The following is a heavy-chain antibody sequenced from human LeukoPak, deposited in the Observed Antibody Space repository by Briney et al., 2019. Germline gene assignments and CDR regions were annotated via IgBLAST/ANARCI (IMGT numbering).Heavy chain of an antibody. CDR3: ARQRWFGESYYFDY. D-gene: IGHD3-10*01. J-gene: IGHJ4*02. V-gene: IGHV4-59*01. CDR1: GGSISSYH. CDR2: IYSSGST. Sequence: SETLSLTCTVSGGSISSYHWSWIRQPPGKGLQWIGFIYSSGSTNYNPSLKSRVTISLDTSKNQFSLRVSSVTSADTAVYYCARQRWFGESYYFDYWGQGTLVTVSS.